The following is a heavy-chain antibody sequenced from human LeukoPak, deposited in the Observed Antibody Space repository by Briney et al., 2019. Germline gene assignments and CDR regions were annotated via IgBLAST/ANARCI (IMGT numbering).Heavy chain of an antibody. Sequence: GGSLRLSCAASGFTLRNYAMSWVRQAPGKGLECISYVTDSGTNTDYADSVKGRFTISRDNSKNTLYLQMNSLTAEDTAVYYCAKDDIIKNWWGQGTLVTVSS. CDR2: VTDSGTNT. CDR1: GFTLRNYA. J-gene: IGHJ4*02. CDR3: AKDDIIKNW. D-gene: IGHD2/OR15-2a*01. V-gene: IGHV3-23*01.